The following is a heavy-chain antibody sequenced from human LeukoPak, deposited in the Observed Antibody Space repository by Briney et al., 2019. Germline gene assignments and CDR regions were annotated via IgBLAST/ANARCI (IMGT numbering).Heavy chain of an antibody. V-gene: IGHV4-34*01. CDR2: INHSGST. Sequence: SETLSLTCAVYGGSFSGYYWSWIRQPPGKGLEWIGEINHSGSTNYNPSLKSRVTISVDTSKNQFSLKLSSVTAADTAVYYCARRTGNFDYWGQRTLVTVSS. CDR3: ARRTGNFDY. D-gene: IGHD1-1*01. CDR1: GGSFSGYY. J-gene: IGHJ4*02.